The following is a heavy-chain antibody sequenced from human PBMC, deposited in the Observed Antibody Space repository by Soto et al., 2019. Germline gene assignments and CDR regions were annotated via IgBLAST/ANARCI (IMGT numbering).Heavy chain of an antibody. CDR2: IYNDGTYS. CDR3: TGGPRHISTGTGAY. D-gene: IGHD3-10*01. J-gene: IGHJ4*02. CDR1: GFIFKMYW. Sequence: PLGSLRLSCAASGFIFKMYWMHWVRQSPGKGLVWISRIYNDGTYSDYADSVRGRFTISRDNVNDTLYLQMNNLRAEDSGLYYCTGGPRHISTGTGAYWGQGTQVTVSS. V-gene: IGHV3-74*01.